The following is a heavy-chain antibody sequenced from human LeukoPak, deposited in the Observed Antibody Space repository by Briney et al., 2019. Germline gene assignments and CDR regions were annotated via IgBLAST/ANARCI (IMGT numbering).Heavy chain of an antibody. Sequence: PSETLSLTCIVSGGSLSTYYWSWIRQPPGKGLEWIGYIYDSGSTNYNPSLKSRVTISEDTYKRQFSLKLRSVTAADTAVYYCARVVGRYCSSTSCYIDYWGQGTLVSVSS. CDR2: IYDSGST. CDR1: GGSLSTYY. V-gene: IGHV4-59*01. D-gene: IGHD2-2*02. J-gene: IGHJ4*02. CDR3: ARVVGRYCSSTSCYIDY.